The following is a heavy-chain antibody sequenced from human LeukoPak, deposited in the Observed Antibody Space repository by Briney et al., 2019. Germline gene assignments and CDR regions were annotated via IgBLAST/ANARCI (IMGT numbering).Heavy chain of an antibody. D-gene: IGHD2-2*01. Sequence: SETLSLTCTVSGGSISSYYWSWIRQPPGKGLEWIGYIYYSGSTNYNPSLKSRVTISVDTSKNQFSLKLSSETAADTAVYYCARAAVVPAVSFDYWGQGTLVTVSS. CDR1: GGSISSYY. CDR3: ARAAVVPAVSFDY. J-gene: IGHJ4*02. V-gene: IGHV4-59*01. CDR2: IYYSGST.